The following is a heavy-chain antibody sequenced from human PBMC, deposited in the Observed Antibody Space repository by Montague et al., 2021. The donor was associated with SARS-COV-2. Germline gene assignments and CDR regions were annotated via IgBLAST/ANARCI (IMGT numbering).Heavy chain of an antibody. J-gene: IGHJ4*02. Sequence: TLPLTCTVSGGSISSGSYYWSWIRQPAGKGLEWIGRIYTSGSTNYSPSLKSRVTISVDTSKNQFSLKLSSVTAADTAVYYCARADFWSGYLYFDYWGQGTLVTVSS. CDR3: ARADFWSGYLYFDY. CDR1: GGSISSGSYY. CDR2: IYTSGST. V-gene: IGHV4-61*02. D-gene: IGHD3-3*01.